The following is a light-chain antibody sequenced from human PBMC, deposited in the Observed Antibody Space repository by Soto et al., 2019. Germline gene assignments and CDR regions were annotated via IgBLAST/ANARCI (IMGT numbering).Light chain of an antibody. CDR3: QQSYYALT. V-gene: IGKV1-39*01. Sequence: DGKMTQSPSSLSASIGDRVTITCRASQSVTTYLNWYQHKPGKAPKLLISAASSLQSGVPSRFSGSGSGTDFTLTISSLQAEDSATYYCQQSYYALTFGGGTKVDIK. J-gene: IGKJ4*01. CDR2: AAS. CDR1: QSVTTY.